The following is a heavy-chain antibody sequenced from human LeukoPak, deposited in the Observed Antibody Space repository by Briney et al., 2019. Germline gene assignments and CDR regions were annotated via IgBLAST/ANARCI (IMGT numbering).Heavy chain of an antibody. Sequence: GGSLRLSCAASGFTFSSYSMNWVRQAPGKGLEWISYISSSSSTIYYADSVKGRFTISRDNAKNSLYLQMNSLRAEDTAVYYCAKADILTGYPSFDYWGQGTLVTVSS. V-gene: IGHV3-48*01. CDR2: ISSSSSTI. D-gene: IGHD3-9*01. CDR1: GFTFSSYS. CDR3: AKADILTGYPSFDY. J-gene: IGHJ4*02.